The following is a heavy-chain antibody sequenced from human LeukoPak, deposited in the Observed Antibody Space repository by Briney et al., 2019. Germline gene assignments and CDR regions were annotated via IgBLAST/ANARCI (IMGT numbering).Heavy chain of an antibody. V-gene: IGHV5-51*01. CDR2: IYPGDSDT. Sequence: GESLKISCKGSGYSFTSYWIGWVRQMPGKGLEWMGIIYPGDSDTRYSPSFQGQVTTSADKSISTAYLQWSSLKASDTAMYYCARHFGEYSSGPSVDYWGQGTLVTVSS. D-gene: IGHD6-19*01. CDR3: ARHFGEYSSGPSVDY. CDR1: GYSFTSYW. J-gene: IGHJ4*02.